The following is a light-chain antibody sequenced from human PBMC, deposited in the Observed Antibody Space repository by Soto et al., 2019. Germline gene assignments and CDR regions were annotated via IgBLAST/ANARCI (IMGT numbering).Light chain of an antibody. Sequence: IHMNQSPSTGSASVIGGVTITCLASQSISSWLAWYQQKPGKAPKLLIYKASGLESGVPSRFSGSGSGTDFTLTISSLQPDDFATYYCQQYNSYSPLTFGGGTKVDIK. V-gene: IGKV1-5*03. CDR3: QQYNSYSPLT. CDR1: QSISSW. J-gene: IGKJ4*01. CDR2: KAS.